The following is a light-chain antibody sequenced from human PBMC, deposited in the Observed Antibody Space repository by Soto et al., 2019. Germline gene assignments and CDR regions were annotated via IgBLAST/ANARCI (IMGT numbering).Light chain of an antibody. CDR2: ENN. Sequence: NFMLTQPHSVLESPGKTVTISCTRSSGSIASNDVQWYQQRPGSAPTTVIYENNQRPSGVPDRFSGSTDGSSNSASLTISGLQTEDEADYYCQSYDSSTVVFGGGTKLTVL. V-gene: IGLV6-57*04. CDR3: QSYDSSTVV. CDR1: SGSIASND. J-gene: IGLJ2*01.